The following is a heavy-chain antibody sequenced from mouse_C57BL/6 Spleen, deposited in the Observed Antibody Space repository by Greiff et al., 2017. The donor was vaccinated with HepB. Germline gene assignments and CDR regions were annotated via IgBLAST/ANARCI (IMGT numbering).Heavy chain of an antibody. D-gene: IGHD1-1*01. Sequence: QVQLKQPGAELVKPGASVKLSCKASGYTFTSYWMHWVKQRPGQGLEWIGMIHPNSGSTNYNEKFKSKATLTVDKSSSTAYMQLSSLTSEDSAVYYCARSLRSSWFAYWGQGTLVTVSA. CDR1: GYTFTSYW. CDR3: ARSLRSSWFAY. CDR2: IHPNSGST. V-gene: IGHV1-64*01. J-gene: IGHJ3*01.